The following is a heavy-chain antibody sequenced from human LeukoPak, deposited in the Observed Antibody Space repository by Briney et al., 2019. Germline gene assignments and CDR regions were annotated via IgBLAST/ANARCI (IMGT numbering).Heavy chain of an antibody. CDR3: ARDLLYGSAPGP. Sequence: GSLRLSCAASGFTFSSYSMNWVRQAPGKGLEWVSSISSSSSYIYYADSVKGRFTISRDNAKNSLYLQMNSLRAEDTAVYYCARDLLYGSAPGPWSQGTLVTVSS. CDR2: ISSSSSYI. V-gene: IGHV3-21*01. CDR1: GFTFSSYS. J-gene: IGHJ5*02. D-gene: IGHD3-10*01.